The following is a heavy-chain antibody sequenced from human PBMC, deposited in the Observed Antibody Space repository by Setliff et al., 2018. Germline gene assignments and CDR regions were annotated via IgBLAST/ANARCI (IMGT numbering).Heavy chain of an antibody. D-gene: IGHD3-22*01. J-gene: IGHJ4*02. CDR2: ISASNGKT. V-gene: IGHV1-18*01. Sequence: ASVKVSCKASGYTFTSFGISWVREAPGQGLEWMGWISASNGKTNYAQKFQGRVTMTTDTSTSTAYMDLRSLRSDDSAVYYCARINFYVSSGHYYAPDYWGQGTLVTVSS. CDR3: ARINFYVSSGHYYAPDY. CDR1: GYTFTSFG.